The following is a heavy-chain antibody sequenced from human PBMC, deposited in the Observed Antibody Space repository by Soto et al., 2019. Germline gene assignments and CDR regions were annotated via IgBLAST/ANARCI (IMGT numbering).Heavy chain of an antibody. V-gene: IGHV4-59*01. Sequence: QVQLQESGPGLVKPSETLSLTCTVSGGSISSYYWSWIRQPPGKGLEWIGYIYYSGSTNYNPSLKSRVTISVDTSKNQCPLKLSSVTAADTAVYYWARDKTTQPWGQGTLVTVSS. CDR2: IYYSGST. J-gene: IGHJ1*01. CDR1: GGSISSYY. CDR3: ARDKTTQP.